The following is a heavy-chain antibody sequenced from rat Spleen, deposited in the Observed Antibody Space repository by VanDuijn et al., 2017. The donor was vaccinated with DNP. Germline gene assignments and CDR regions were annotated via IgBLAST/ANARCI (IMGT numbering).Heavy chain of an antibody. CDR2: INSAGST. J-gene: IGHJ2*01. Sequence: VQLQQSGPGLVKPSQSLSLTCSVTAYSITTNYWGWIRMFPGNKMEWMGYINSAGSTNYNPSLKSRISITRDTSKNQFFLHLNSVTTEDTATYFCARWNIGTTTLDYWGQGVMVTVSS. V-gene: IGHV3-3*01. CDR1: AYSITTNY. D-gene: IGHD1-5*01. CDR3: ARWNIGTTTLDY.